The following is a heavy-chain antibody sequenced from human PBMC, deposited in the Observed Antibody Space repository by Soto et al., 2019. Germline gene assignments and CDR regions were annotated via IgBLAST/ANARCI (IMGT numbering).Heavy chain of an antibody. CDR3: AGGWSIVVATRGLLAV. D-gene: IGHD3-22*01. CDR2: ICNSGTT. CDR1: GGSIRSYC. Sequence: TLSLTCTVSGGSIRSYCWTWIRQPPGAGLEWIGGICNSGTTNYNPPLKSRVPISLDTRKNHCSLQLSSVTAADTPLYFCAGGWSIVVATRGLLAVWGKGPSVPASS. V-gene: IGHV4-59*08. J-gene: IGHJ6*04.